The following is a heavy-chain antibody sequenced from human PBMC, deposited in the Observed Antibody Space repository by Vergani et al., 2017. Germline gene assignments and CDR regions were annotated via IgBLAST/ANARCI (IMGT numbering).Heavy chain of an antibody. CDR1: GYSISSGYY. J-gene: IGHJ4*02. Sequence: QVQLQESGPGLVKPSETLSLTCAVSGYSISSGYYWGWIRQPPGKGLEWIGSIYHSGRTYYNPSLKSRVTISVDTSKNQFSLKLSSVTAADTAVYYCARRCSSTSCYDYWGQGTLVTVSS. D-gene: IGHD2-2*01. CDR3: ARRCSSTSCYDY. CDR2: IYHSGRT. V-gene: IGHV4-38-2*01.